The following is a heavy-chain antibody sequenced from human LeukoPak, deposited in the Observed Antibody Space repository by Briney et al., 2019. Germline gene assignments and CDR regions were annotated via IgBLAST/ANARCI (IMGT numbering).Heavy chain of an antibody. CDR2: ISGSSGGT. V-gene: IGHV3-23*01. J-gene: IGHJ4*02. CDR3: VKGRLTGDH. CDR1: GFTFRDYN. D-gene: IGHD7-27*01. Sequence: GGSLRLSCTASGFTFRDYNINWFRQAPGKGLEWVSGISGSSGGTYYPDSVKGRFTISRDNSKNTLYLQMNSLRAEDTAVYYCVKGRLTGDHWGQGTLVTVSS.